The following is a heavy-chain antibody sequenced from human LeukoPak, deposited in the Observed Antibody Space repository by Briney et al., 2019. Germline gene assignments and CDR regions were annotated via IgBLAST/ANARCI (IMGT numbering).Heavy chain of an antibody. CDR2: ISASGGRT. D-gene: IGHD4-23*01. CDR1: GFTFSNYA. V-gene: IGHV3-23*01. CDR3: AKSDDYGGNSGPDY. J-gene: IGHJ4*02. Sequence: GGSLRLSCAASGFTFSNYAMNWVRQAPGEGLEWVSTISASGGRTSYPDSERGRFIMSRDNSKNTLYLQMNSLRAEDTAVYYCAKSDDYGGNSGPDYWGQGTLVTVSS.